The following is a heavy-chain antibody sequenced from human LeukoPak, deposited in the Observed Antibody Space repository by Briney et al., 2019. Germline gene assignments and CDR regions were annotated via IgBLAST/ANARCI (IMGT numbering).Heavy chain of an antibody. D-gene: IGHD3-22*01. CDR3: AKASGVYYYDSSGYFNY. Sequence: GGTLRLSCAASGFTFSRFWMHWVRQAPGKGLERVAVIWYDGSNKYYADSVKGRFTISRDNSKNTLYLQMNSLRAEDTAVYYCAKASGVYYYDSSGYFNYWGQGTLVTVSS. CDR2: IWYDGSNK. V-gene: IGHV3-33*06. CDR1: GFTFSRFW. J-gene: IGHJ4*02.